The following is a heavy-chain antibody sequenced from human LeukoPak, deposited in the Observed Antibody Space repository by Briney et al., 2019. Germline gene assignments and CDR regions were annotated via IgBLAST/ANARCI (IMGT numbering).Heavy chain of an antibody. CDR2: IKQDGSEK. CDR3: ARGTIAAAGYYYFDY. D-gene: IGHD6-13*01. CDR1: GFTFSTYW. Sequence: GGSLRLSCAASGFTFSTYWMSWVRQAPGNGLEWVANIKQDGSEKYYVDSVKGRFTISRDNAKNSLYLQMNSLRAEDTAVYYCARGTIAAAGYYYFDYRGRGTQVTVSS. J-gene: IGHJ4*02. V-gene: IGHV3-7*04.